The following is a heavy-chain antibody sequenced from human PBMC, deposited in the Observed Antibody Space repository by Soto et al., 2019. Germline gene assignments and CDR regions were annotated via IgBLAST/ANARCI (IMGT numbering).Heavy chain of an antibody. D-gene: IGHD5-12*01. V-gene: IGHV1-2*02. Sequence: ASVKVSCKASVYTFTGHYIHWVRQAPEQGPEWMGEIGPESGATRYAQKFQGRVTLTRDMSCTTVYMELNNLSTDDTAVYDCGRGRSGQIVVFYWGQGTPVTVSS. J-gene: IGHJ4*02. CDR3: GRGRSGQIVVFY. CDR2: IGPESGAT. CDR1: VYTFTGHY.